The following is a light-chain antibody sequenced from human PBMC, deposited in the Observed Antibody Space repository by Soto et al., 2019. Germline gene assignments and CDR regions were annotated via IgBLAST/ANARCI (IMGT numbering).Light chain of an antibody. V-gene: IGKV3-15*01. CDR1: QSVSSN. Sequence: EIVMTQSPATLSVSPGERATLSCRASQSVSSNLAWYQQKPGQAPRLLIYGASTRATGIPARFSGSGSGTEFTLTISSLQSEDFAVYYCQQYNNWPPLFTFGPGTKVYIK. CDR2: GAS. CDR3: QQYNNWPPLFT. J-gene: IGKJ3*01.